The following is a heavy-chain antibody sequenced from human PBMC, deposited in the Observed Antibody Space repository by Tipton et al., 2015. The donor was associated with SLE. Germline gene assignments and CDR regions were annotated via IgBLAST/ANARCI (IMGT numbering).Heavy chain of an antibody. CDR3: AKAPGNYYYYYYMDV. CDR2: IGGSDGTT. J-gene: IGHJ6*03. V-gene: IGHV3-23*01. CDR1: GFTFSSYE. Sequence: SLRLSCAASGFTFSSYEMNWVRQAPGKGLEWVSAIGGSDGTTYYADSVKGRLTISRDNSKNTLFLLMNSLKAEDTAVYHCAKAPGNYYYYYYMDVWGKGTTVTVSS.